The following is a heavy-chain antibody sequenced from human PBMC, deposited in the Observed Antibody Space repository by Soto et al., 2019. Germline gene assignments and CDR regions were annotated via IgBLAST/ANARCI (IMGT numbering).Heavy chain of an antibody. Sequence: GGSLRLSCAASGFTLSSYWMHWVRQAPGKGLVWVSRINSDGSSTTYADSVKGRFTLSRDNAKNTLYLQMNSLGAEDTAVYYCARQLLYGFDIWGQGTMVTVSS. V-gene: IGHV3-74*01. CDR3: ARQLLYGFDI. D-gene: IGHD2-2*01. J-gene: IGHJ3*02. CDR2: INSDGSST. CDR1: GFTLSSYW.